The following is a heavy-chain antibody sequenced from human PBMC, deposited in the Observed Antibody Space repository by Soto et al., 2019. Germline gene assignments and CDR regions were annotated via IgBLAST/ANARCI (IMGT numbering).Heavy chain of an antibody. J-gene: IGHJ3*01. CDR2: IYPGDSDT. CDR3: ARRIWCSSTSCYDAIDF. Sequence: GESLKISCKGSGYSFTSYWIGWVRQMPGKGLEWMGIIYPGDSDTRYSPSFQGQVTISADKSISTAYLQWSSLKASDTAMYYCARRIWCSSTSCYDAIDFSGQGIMVTVSS. D-gene: IGHD2-2*01. CDR1: GYSFTSYW. V-gene: IGHV5-51*01.